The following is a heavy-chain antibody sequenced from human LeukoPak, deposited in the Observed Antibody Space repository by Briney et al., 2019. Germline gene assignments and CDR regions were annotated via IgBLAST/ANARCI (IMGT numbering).Heavy chain of an antibody. CDR1: GFTFSSYA. J-gene: IGHJ4*02. D-gene: IGHD3-3*01. CDR3: ARGSHYDFWSGYYTGTFDY. CDR2: ISGSGGST. V-gene: IGHV3-23*01. Sequence: GGSLRLSCAASGFTFSSYAMSWVRQAPGKGLEWVSAISGSGGSTYYADSVKGRFTISRDNSKNTLYLQMNSLRAEDTAVYYCARGSHYDFWSGYYTGTFDYWGQGTLVTVSS.